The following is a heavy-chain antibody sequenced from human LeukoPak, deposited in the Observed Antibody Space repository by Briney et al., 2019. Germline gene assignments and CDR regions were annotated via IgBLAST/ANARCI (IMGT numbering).Heavy chain of an antibody. CDR3: ARDGASFVVVPAKYYYYYYYMDV. CDR2: INPNSGGT. Sequence: ASVKVSCKASGYTFTGYYMHWVRQAPGQGLEWMGWINPNSGGTNYAQKFQGRVTMTRDTSISTAYMELSRLRSDDTAVYYCARDGASFVVVPAKYYYYYYYMDVWGKGTTVTVSS. D-gene: IGHD2-2*01. J-gene: IGHJ6*03. CDR1: GYTFTGYY. V-gene: IGHV1-2*02.